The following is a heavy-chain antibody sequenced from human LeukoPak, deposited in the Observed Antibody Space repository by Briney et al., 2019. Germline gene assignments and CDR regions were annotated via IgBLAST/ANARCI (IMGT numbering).Heavy chain of an antibody. J-gene: IGHJ4*02. CDR2: INQDVSRI. Sequence: GGSLRLSCAGSGFSFSRYWMAWVRQAPGKGLECVASINQDVSRIHYVDSVKGRFTISRDNAKNSLFLQMNSLRVEDTAVYFCARLKDDVTKFDYWGQGTLVTVSS. CDR3: ARLKDDVTKFDY. V-gene: IGHV3-7*01. D-gene: IGHD2-8*01. CDR1: GFSFSRYW.